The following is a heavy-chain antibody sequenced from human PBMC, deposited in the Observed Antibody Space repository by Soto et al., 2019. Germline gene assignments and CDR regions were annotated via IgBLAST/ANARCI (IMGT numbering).Heavy chain of an antibody. J-gene: IGHJ5*02. V-gene: IGHV4-38-2*02. Sequence: ETLSLTCAVSGFSISSGYYWVWIRQPPGKGLEWIATIYHNGRIYYNPSLKSRVTISVDTSKNQFSLKLSSVTAADTAVYYCARDATMVRGVISTRWFDPWGQGTLVTVSS. CDR3: ARDATMVRGVISTRWFDP. CDR1: GFSISSGYY. CDR2: IYHNGRI. D-gene: IGHD3-10*01.